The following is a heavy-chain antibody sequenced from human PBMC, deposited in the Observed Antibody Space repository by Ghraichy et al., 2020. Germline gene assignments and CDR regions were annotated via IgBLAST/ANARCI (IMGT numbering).Heavy chain of an antibody. D-gene: IGHD3-3*01. Sequence: GGSLRLSCAASGFTFSDYYMSWIRQAPGKGLEWVSYISSSGSTIYYADSVKGRFTISRDNAKNSLYLQMNSLRAEDTAVYYCARSDSYPYYDFWSGYYTGNYYGMDVWGQGTTVTVSS. CDR1: GFTFSDYY. V-gene: IGHV3-11*01. J-gene: IGHJ6*02. CDR2: ISSSGSTI. CDR3: ARSDSYPYYDFWSGYYTGNYYGMDV.